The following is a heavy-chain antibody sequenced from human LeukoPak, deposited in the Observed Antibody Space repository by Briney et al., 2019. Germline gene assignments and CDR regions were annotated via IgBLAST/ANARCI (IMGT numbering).Heavy chain of an antibody. CDR1: GFTFSNYA. CDR3: ARGYSSGWYAEGRFDY. V-gene: IGHV3-23*01. D-gene: IGHD6-19*01. CDR2: LIGSGGST. Sequence: GGSLRLSCAASGFTFSNYAMSWVRQAPGKGLEWVSGLIGSGGSTYYADSVKGRFTISRDSSKNTLYLQINSLRAEDTAVYYCARGYSSGWYAEGRFDYWGQGTLVTVSS. J-gene: IGHJ4*02.